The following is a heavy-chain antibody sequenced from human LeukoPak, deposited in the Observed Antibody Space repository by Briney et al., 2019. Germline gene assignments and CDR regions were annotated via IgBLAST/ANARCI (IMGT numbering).Heavy chain of an antibody. V-gene: IGHV1-18*04. CDR1: GYTFSSNG. CDR2: ISPYNGDT. CDR3: AKLRGGIYGSRDAFDI. J-gene: IGHJ3*02. D-gene: IGHD3-16*01. Sequence: ASVKVSCKASGYTFSSNGISWVRQGPGRGLEWMAWISPYNGDTKYAPEFQGRVTVTTDTSTSTAYMELRSLRSDDTALYYCAKLRGGIYGSRDAFDIWGQGTMVTVSS.